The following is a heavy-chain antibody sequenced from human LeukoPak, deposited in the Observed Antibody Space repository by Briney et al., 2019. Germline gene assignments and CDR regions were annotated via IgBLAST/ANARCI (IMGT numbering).Heavy chain of an antibody. CDR3: ASYPRYISSPPFDY. V-gene: IGHV1-2*02. CDR2: INPNTGDT. J-gene: IGHJ4*02. Sequence: ASVKVSCKASGYTFTGYYMHWVRQAPGQGLEWMGWINPNTGDTKYAEKFQGRVTMTGDTTISTAYMELSRLTSDDAAVYYCASYPRYISSPPFDYWGQGTLVTVSS. CDR1: GYTFTGYY. D-gene: IGHD5-12*01.